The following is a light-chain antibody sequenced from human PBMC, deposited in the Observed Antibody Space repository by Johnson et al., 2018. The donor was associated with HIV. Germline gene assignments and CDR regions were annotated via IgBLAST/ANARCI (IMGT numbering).Light chain of an antibody. J-gene: IGLJ1*01. Sequence: QFVLTQPPSVSAAPGQKVTISCSGTSSNIGNNFVSWYQQLPGTAPKLLIYEDNKRPSGIPGRFSGSKSGPSATLGITGLQTGDEADYYCGTWDSSLTSYVFGTGTKVTVL. CDR3: GTWDSSLTSYV. CDR2: EDN. V-gene: IGLV1-51*02. CDR1: SSNIGNNF.